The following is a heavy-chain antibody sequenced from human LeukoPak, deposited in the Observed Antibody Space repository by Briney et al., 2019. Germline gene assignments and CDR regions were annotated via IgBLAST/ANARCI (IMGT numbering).Heavy chain of an antibody. CDR1: GYTFTSHY. D-gene: IGHD3-16*01. V-gene: IGHV1-46*01. CDR3: ARGERWDDYFDM. J-gene: IGHJ3*02. CDR2: INLSGGNT. Sequence: ASVKVSCKASGYTFTSHYMHWVRQAPGRGLERMGVINLSGGNTNYSQNFHGRVTMTIDTSTSKVYMELSSMNSEAKAVYFCARGERWDDYFDMWARETVVSVSS.